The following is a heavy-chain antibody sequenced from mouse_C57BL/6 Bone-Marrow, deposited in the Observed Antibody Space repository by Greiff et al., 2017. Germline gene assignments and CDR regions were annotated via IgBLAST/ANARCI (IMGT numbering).Heavy chain of an antibody. CDR3: ASDWVPLYWYFDV. CDR1: GYTFTSYG. V-gene: IGHV1-81*01. CDR2: IYPRSGNT. J-gene: IGHJ1*03. D-gene: IGHD4-1*01. Sequence: VQRVESGAELARPGASVKLSCKASGYTFTSYGISWVKQRTGQGLEWIGEIYPRSGNTYYNEKFKGKATLTADKSSSTAYMELRSLTSEDSAVYFWASDWVPLYWYFDVWGTGTTVTVSS.